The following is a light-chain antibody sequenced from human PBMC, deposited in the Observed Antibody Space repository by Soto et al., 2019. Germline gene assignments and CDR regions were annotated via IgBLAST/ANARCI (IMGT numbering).Light chain of an antibody. J-gene: IGLJ1*01. Sequence: HSVLTQPASVSGSPGQSITISCTGTSSDVDGYNYVSWYQQHPGKAPKLMLYEVSNRPSGVSNRFSGSKSGNTASLPISGLQAEDGADYYCSSYTSSSASPYVFGTGTKVT. CDR3: SSYTSSSASPYV. CDR1: SSDVDGYNY. CDR2: EVS. V-gene: IGLV2-14*01.